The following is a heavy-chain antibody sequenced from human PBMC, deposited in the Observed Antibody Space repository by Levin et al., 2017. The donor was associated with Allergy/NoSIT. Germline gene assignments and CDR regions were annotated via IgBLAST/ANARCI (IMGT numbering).Heavy chain of an antibody. V-gene: IGHV3-13*01. CDR3: ARGVRGDGYSLKDGRIGFDF. J-gene: IGHJ4*02. CDR1: GFTFTYYD. CDR2: IGTAGDT. D-gene: IGHD5-24*01. Sequence: GGSLRLSCAASGFTFTYYDIHWVRQDMGKGLQWVSAIGTAGDTYYADSVKGRFTISREIAKNSWYLQMNSLRVGDTAIYYCARGVRGDGYSLKDGRIGFDFWGQGTLVTVSS.